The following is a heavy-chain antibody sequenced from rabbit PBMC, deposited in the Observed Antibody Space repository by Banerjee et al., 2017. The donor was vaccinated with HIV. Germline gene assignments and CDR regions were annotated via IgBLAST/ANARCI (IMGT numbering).Heavy chain of an antibody. Sequence: QSLEESGGDLVKPGASLTLTCTASGFSFSSGYDMCWVRQAPGKGLEWIACTYVGSSGSTYYASWAKGRFTISKTSSTTVTLQMTSLTAADTAKYFCARGDDSVWNYFNLWGPGTLVTVS. CDR3: ARGDDSVWNYFNL. CDR2: TYVGSSGST. D-gene: IGHD4-1*01. V-gene: IGHV1S40*01. CDR1: GFSFSSGYD. J-gene: IGHJ4*01.